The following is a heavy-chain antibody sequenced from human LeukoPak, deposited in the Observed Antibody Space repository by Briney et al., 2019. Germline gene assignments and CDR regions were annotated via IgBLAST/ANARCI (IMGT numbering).Heavy chain of an antibody. CDR1: GFTFSSYW. CDR2: IKQDGREK. J-gene: IGHJ4*02. V-gene: IGHV3-7*03. D-gene: IGHD3-9*01. Sequence: GGSLRLSCAASGFTFSSYWMSWVRQAPGKGLEWVANIKQDGREKYHVDSVKGRFTISRDNAKNSLYLQMNSLRAEDTAVYYCARAHKLRYFDWLYNYWGQGTLVTVSS. CDR3: ARAHKLRYFDWLYNY.